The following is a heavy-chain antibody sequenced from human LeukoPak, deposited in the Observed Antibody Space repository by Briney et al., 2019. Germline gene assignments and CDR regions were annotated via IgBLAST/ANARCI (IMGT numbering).Heavy chain of an antibody. CDR1: GGSFSGYY. V-gene: IGHV4-34*01. Sequence: SGTLSLTCAVYGGSFSGYYWSWIRQPPGKGLEWIGEINHSGSTNYNPSLKSRVTISVDTSKNQFSLKLSSVTAADTAVYYCARGESSSGSMFWYFDYWGQGTLVTVSS. CDR2: INHSGST. D-gene: IGHD6-19*01. J-gene: IGHJ4*02. CDR3: ARGESSSGSMFWYFDY.